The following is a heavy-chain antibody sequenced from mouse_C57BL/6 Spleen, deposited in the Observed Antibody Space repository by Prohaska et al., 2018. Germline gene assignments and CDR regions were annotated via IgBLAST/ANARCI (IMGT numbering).Heavy chain of an antibody. CDR2: ISYDGSN. D-gene: IGHD2-4*01. J-gene: IGHJ2*01. CDR1: GYSIPSGYY. CDR3: ARRTPNYDFDY. Sequence: DVQLQESGPGLVKPSQSLSLTCSVTGYSIPSGYYWNWIRQFPGNKLEWMGYISYDGSNNYNPSLKNRISITRDTSKNQFYLKLNSVTTEDTATYYCARRTPNYDFDYWGQGTTLTVSS. V-gene: IGHV3-6*01.